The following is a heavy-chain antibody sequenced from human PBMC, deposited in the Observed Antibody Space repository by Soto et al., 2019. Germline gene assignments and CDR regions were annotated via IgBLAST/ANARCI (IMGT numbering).Heavy chain of an antibody. CDR1: GGTFSSYA. V-gene: IGHV1-69*13. CDR2: IIPIFGTA. D-gene: IGHD1-26*01. Sequence: GASVKVSCKASGGTFSSYAISWVRQAPGQGLEWMGGIIPIFGTANYAQKFQGRVTITADESTSTAYMELSSLRSEDTAVYYCASEIVGARGVYFDYWGQGTLVTVSS. CDR3: ASEIVGARGVYFDY. J-gene: IGHJ4*02.